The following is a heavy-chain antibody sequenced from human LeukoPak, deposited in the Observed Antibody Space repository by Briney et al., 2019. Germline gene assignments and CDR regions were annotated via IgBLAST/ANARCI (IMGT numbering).Heavy chain of an antibody. V-gene: IGHV1-2*02. CDR1: GYTFTGYY. CDR2: INPNSGGT. Sequence: ASVTVSCKASGYTFTGYYMHWMRQAPGQGLEWMGWINPNSGGTNYAQKFQGRVTMARDTSISTAYMELSRLRSDYTAVYYCARPLRSSWYEVDNWFDLWGQGTLVTVSS. CDR3: ARPLRSSWYEVDNWFDL. J-gene: IGHJ5*02. D-gene: IGHD6-13*01.